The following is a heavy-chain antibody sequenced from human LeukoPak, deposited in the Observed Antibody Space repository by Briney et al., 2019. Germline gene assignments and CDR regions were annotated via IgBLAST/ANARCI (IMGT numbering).Heavy chain of an antibody. D-gene: IGHD4-17*01. CDR1: GGSISSSSYY. J-gene: IGHJ4*02. Sequence: SETLSLTCTVSGGSISSSSYYWGWIRQPPGTGLEWIGSIYYSGSTYYNPSLKSRVTISVDTSKNQFSLKLSSVTAADTAVYYCARRTTVTRDPFDYWGQGTLVTVSS. V-gene: IGHV4-39*01. CDR3: ARRTTVTRDPFDY. CDR2: IYYSGST.